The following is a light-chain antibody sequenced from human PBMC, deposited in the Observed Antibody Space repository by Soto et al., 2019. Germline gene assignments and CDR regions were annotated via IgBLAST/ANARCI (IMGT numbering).Light chain of an antibody. CDR3: QQYNNWPL. J-gene: IGKJ5*01. Sequence: EIVLTQSPGTLSLSPGERATLSCRASQSVSNNYLAWYQQKPGQAPRLLIYGASNRATGIPDRFSGSGSGTEFTLTISSLQSEDFAVYYCQQYNNWPLFGQGTRLEIK. CDR1: QSVSNN. CDR2: GAS. V-gene: IGKV3D-15*01.